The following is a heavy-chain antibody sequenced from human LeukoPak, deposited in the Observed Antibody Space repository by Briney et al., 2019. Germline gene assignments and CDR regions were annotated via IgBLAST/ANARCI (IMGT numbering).Heavy chain of an antibody. CDR3: ARGQLLSTVGQPDFDF. Sequence: GASVKVSCKASGYTFTNYYIHWVRQAPGQGLEWMGIINPSAGSTTYPQKFQGRVTMTRDTSTRTVYMELSSLRFEDTAVYYCARGQLLSTVGQPDFDFWGQGTLVTVSS. CDR1: GYTFTNYY. D-gene: IGHD1-26*01. J-gene: IGHJ4*02. V-gene: IGHV1-46*01. CDR2: INPSAGST.